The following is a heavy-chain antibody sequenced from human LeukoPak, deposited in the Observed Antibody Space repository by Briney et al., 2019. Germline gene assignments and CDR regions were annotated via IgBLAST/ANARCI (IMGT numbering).Heavy chain of an antibody. Sequence: SETLSLTCTVSGGSISSSSYYWGWIRQPPGKGLEWIGYIYHSGSTYYNPSLKSRVTISVDRSKNQFSLKLSSVTAADTAVYYCARATYCGGDCYLVDYWGQGTLVTVSS. V-gene: IGHV4-30-2*01. D-gene: IGHD2-21*02. CDR1: GGSISSSSYY. J-gene: IGHJ4*02. CDR3: ARATYCGGDCYLVDY. CDR2: IYHSGST.